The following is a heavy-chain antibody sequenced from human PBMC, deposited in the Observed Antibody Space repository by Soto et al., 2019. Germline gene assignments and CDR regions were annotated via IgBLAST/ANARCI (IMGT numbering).Heavy chain of an antibody. Sequence: EVQLVESGGGLVQPGRSLRLSCAASGFRFDDYGMHWVLQVPGKGLEWVSGISYYSGSIGNADSVKGRFTISRDNAKNSLYLQMSSLRAEDTALYYCAKSMGGTANGMDVWGQGTTVTVSS. CDR2: ISYYSGSI. CDR3: AKSMGGTANGMDV. D-gene: IGHD2-15*01. V-gene: IGHV3-9*01. CDR1: GFRFDDYG. J-gene: IGHJ6*02.